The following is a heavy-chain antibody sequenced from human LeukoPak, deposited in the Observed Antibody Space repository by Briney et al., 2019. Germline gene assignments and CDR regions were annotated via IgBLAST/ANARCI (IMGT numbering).Heavy chain of an antibody. D-gene: IGHD3-22*01. J-gene: IGHJ5*02. CDR3: ARGEAFVSTMISS. V-gene: IGHV3-30-3*01. Sequence: PGGSLRLSCAASGFTFSSYAMHWVRQAPGKGLEWVAVISYDGSNKYYADSVKGRFTISRDNSKNTLYLQMNSLRAEDTAVYYCARGEAFVSTMISSWGQGTLVTVSS. CDR2: ISYDGSNK. CDR1: GFTFSSYA.